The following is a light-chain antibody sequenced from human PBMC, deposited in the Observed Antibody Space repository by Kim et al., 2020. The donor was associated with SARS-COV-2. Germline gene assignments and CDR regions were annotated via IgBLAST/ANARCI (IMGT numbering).Light chain of an antibody. Sequence: GPSITMSCTGTRSDVSGYNYVSWYQQHPGKAPKLMLYAVSKRPSGVSNRFSGSKSGNTASLTISGLQAEDEADYYCTSYTSSITWVFGGGTKLTVL. CDR3: TSYTSSITWV. V-gene: IGLV2-14*04. J-gene: IGLJ3*02. CDR2: AVS. CDR1: RSDVSGYNY.